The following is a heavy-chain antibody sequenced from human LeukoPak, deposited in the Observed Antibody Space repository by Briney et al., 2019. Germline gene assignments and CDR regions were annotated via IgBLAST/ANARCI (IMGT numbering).Heavy chain of an antibody. CDR3: ARGRYGFDY. CDR1: GGSISSGNNY. J-gene: IGHJ4*02. D-gene: IGHD5-18*01. CDR2: ISYSGST. Sequence: PSETLSLTCTVSGGSISSGNNYWGWIRQPPGKGLEWIGTISYSGSTNYNPSLKSRVTISVDTSKNQFSLKLSSVTAADTAVYYCARGRYGFDYWGQGTLVTVSS. V-gene: IGHV4-39*07.